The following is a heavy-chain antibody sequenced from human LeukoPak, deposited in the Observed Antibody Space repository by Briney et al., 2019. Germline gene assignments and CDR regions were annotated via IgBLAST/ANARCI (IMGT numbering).Heavy chain of an antibody. D-gene: IGHD3-16*02. J-gene: IGHJ5*02. CDR3: ARGNYDYIWGSYRYASPPYTA. CDR1: GGSFSGYY. Sequence: PSETLSLTCAVYGGSFSGYYWSWIRQPPGKGLEWIGEINHSGSTNYNPSLKSRVTISVDTSKNQFSLKLSSVTAADTAVYYCARGNYDYIWGSYRYASPPYTAWGQGTLVTVSS. V-gene: IGHV4-34*01. CDR2: INHSGST.